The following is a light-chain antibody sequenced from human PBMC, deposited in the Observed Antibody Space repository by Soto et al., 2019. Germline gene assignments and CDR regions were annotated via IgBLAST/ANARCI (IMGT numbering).Light chain of an antibody. CDR3: AAWDDSLNDYV. V-gene: IGLV1-44*01. Sequence: SVLTQPPSASGTPGQRVTISCSGSRSNIGSNTVNWYQQLPGTAPKLLIYSNNQRPSGVPDRFSGSKSGTSASLAISGLQSEDEADYYCAAWDDSLNDYVFGTGTKVTVL. J-gene: IGLJ1*01. CDR2: SNN. CDR1: RSNIGSNT.